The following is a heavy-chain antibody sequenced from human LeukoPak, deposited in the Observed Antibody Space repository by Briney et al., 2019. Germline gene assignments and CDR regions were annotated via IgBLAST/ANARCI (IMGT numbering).Heavy chain of an antibody. CDR1: GDSISTGGYY. Sequence: PSQTLSLTCTVSGDSISTGGYYWAWIRQHRERGLEWIGYIYYSGSTYYHPSLKSRVTISVDTSKNQFSLKLSSVTAADTAVYYCARVQYGSSSLYFQHWGQGTLVTVSS. CDR2: IYYSGST. V-gene: IGHV4-31*03. D-gene: IGHD6-6*01. CDR3: ARVQYGSSSLYFQH. J-gene: IGHJ1*01.